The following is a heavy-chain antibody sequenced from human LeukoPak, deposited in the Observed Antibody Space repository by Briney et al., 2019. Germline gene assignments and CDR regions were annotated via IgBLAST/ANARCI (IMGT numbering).Heavy chain of an antibody. CDR3: ARRDRRFGESPFDY. Sequence: SETLSLTCTVSGGSISSYYWSWIRQPPGKGLEWIGYIYYSGSTNYNPSLKSRVTISVDTSKNQFSLKLSSVTAADTAVYYCARRDRRFGESPFDYWGQGTLVTVSS. V-gene: IGHV4-59*08. J-gene: IGHJ4*02. CDR2: IYYSGST. D-gene: IGHD3-10*01. CDR1: GGSISSYY.